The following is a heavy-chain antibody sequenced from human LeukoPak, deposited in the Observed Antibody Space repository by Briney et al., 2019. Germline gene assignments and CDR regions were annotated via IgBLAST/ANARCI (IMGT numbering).Heavy chain of an antibody. CDR1: GASVSSGSYY. D-gene: IGHD6-13*01. Sequence: KTSESRSLTCTVSGASVSSGSYYWSWIRQPPGKGLEWIGNIYYIGSTNHNPSLKSRVTISVDTSKNQFSLKLSSVTAADTAVYYCARDYSSSWGMNYYGMDVWGKGTTVTVSS. CDR3: ARDYSSSWGMNYYGMDV. V-gene: IGHV4-61*01. CDR2: IYYIGST. J-gene: IGHJ6*04.